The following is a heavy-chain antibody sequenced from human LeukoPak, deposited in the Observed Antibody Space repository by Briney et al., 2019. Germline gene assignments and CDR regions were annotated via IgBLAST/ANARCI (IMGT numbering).Heavy chain of an antibody. CDR3: ARASTTFDD. Sequence: SETLSLTCSVSGGSITSYYWSWIRQPPGKGLEWIGYISDGESTNYNPSLKSRVSISVDTSKNQFSLKLSSVTAADTAVYFCARASTTFDDWGQGTLVTVSS. V-gene: IGHV4-59*01. D-gene: IGHD1-14*01. CDR2: ISDGEST. J-gene: IGHJ4*02. CDR1: GGSITSYY.